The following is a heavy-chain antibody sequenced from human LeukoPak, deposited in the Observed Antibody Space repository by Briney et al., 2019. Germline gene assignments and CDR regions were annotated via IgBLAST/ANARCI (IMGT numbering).Heavy chain of an antibody. J-gene: IGHJ4*02. CDR1: GGSISSSSYY. V-gene: IGHV4-39*07. CDR2: IYYSGST. CDR3: ARGPKYYLDY. Sequence: PSETLSLTCTVSGGSISSSSYYWGWIRQPPGKGLEWIGSIYYSGSTYYNPSLKSRVTISVDTSKNQFSLKLSSVTAADTAVYYCARGPKYYLDYWGQGTLVTVSS.